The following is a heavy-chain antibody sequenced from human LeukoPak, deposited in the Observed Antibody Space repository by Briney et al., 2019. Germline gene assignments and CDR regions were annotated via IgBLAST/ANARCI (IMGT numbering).Heavy chain of an antibody. Sequence: GSVKVSCTASGGTFRSYAISWVRQAPGKGLEWVGGFDAGIGETYYAQTFQGRVTMSADTSTDTAYMEMSRLRAEDTAVCYCATVRRSGYNFYLWGQGTPVP. CDR1: GGTFRSYA. CDR3: ATVRRSGYNFYL. V-gene: IGHV1-24*01. J-gene: IGHJ5*02. D-gene: IGHD5-24*01. CDR2: FDAGIGET.